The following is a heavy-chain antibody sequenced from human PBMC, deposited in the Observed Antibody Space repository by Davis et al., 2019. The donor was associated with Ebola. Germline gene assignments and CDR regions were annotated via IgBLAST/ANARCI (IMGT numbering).Heavy chain of an antibody. CDR1: GGSISSYY. D-gene: IGHD5-12*01. J-gene: IGHJ6*02. V-gene: IGHV4-59*08. CDR2: IYYSGST. CDR3: ARLTTPRGYSGYVPFDYYYGMDV. Sequence: PGGSLRLSCTVSGGSISSYYWSWIRQPPGKGLEWIGYIYYSGSTNYNPSLKSRVTISVDTSKNQFSLKLSSVTAADTAVYYCARLTTPRGYSGYVPFDYYYGMDVWGQGTTVTVSS.